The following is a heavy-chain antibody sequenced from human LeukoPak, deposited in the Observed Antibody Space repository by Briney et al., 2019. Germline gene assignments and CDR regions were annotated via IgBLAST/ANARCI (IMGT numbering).Heavy chain of an antibody. J-gene: IGHJ4*02. CDR3: ARDIRTVGATLYFDY. CDR1: GASVTTYY. Sequence: KPSETLSLTXTVSGASVTTYYWSWIRQSPGKELEWIANVHPSGSTFYNPSLKSRVTISIDTSKNQFSLKLTSVTTADTAVYYCARDIRTVGATLYFDYWGQGTLLTVSS. V-gene: IGHV4-59*02. CDR2: VHPSGST. D-gene: IGHD1-26*01.